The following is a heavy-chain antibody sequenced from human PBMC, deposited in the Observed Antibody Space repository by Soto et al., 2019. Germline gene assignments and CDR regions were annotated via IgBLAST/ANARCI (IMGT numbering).Heavy chain of an antibody. Sequence: GSVKVSCKASGYPFTSYYLHWVRQAPGQGPEWMGRINVSDGSTRYAQNFQGRVTMTRDTSTTTVYMELSPLRSDDTAVYYCAREAAVAGTAFDHWGQGTLVTVSS. D-gene: IGHD6-19*01. V-gene: IGHV1-46*01. CDR1: GYPFTSYY. CDR2: INVSDGST. CDR3: AREAAVAGTAFDH. J-gene: IGHJ5*02.